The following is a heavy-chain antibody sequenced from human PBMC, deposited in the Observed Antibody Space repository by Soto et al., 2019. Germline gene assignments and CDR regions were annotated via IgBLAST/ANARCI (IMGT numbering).Heavy chain of an antibody. CDR3: ARCPHCSSTSCYFFYWFDP. Sequence: ETLSLTCAVYGGSFSGYYWSWIRQPPGKGLEWIGEINHSGSTNYNPSLKSRVTISVDTSKNQFSLKLSSVTAADTAVYYCARCPHCSSTSCYFFYWFDPWGQGTLVTVSS. CDR1: GGSFSGYY. V-gene: IGHV4-34*01. CDR2: INHSGST. J-gene: IGHJ5*02. D-gene: IGHD2-2*01.